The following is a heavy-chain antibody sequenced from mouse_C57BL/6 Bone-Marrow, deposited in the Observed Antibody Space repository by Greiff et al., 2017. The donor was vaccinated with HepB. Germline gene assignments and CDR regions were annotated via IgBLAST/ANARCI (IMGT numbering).Heavy chain of an antibody. V-gene: IGHV1-81*01. J-gene: IGHJ4*01. CDR2: IYPRSGNT. D-gene: IGHD1-1*01. CDR3: ARLGVTTVVAPYAMDY. CDR1: GYTFTSYG. Sequence: VQLQQSGAELARPGASVKLSCKASGYTFTSYGISWVKQRTGQGLEWIGEIYPRSGNTYYNEKFKGKATLTADKSSSTAYMELRSLTSEDSAVYFCARLGVTTVVAPYAMDYWGQGTSVTVSS.